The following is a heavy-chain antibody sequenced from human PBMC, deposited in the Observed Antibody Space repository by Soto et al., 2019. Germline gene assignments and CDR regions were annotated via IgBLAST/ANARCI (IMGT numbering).Heavy chain of an antibody. CDR1: GYTFTSYG. J-gene: IGHJ4*02. D-gene: IGHD3-9*01. CDR2: ISAYNGNT. V-gene: IGHV1-18*01. CDR3: AREARSVLRYFDWPHIDY. Sequence: ASVKVSCKASGYTFTSYGISWVRQAPGQGLEWMGWISAYNGNTNYAQKLQGRVTMTTDTSTSTAYMELRSLRSDDTAVYYCAREARSVLRYFDWPHIDYSGQGTLVTVST.